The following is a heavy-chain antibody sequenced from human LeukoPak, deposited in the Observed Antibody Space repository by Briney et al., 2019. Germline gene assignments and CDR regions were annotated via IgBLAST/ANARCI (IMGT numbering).Heavy chain of an antibody. J-gene: IGHJ4*02. CDR1: GYTFTGYY. CDR2: INPNSGGT. V-gene: IGHV1-2*02. Sequence: ASVKVSCKASGYTFTGYYMHWVRQAPGQGLEWMGWINPNSGGTNYAQKFQGRVTMTRDTSISTAYMELSRLRSDDTAVYYCARDLVTTLQPFMIEVGTLDYWGQGTLVTVSS. D-gene: IGHD3-22*01. CDR3: ARDLVTTLQPFMIEVGTLDY.